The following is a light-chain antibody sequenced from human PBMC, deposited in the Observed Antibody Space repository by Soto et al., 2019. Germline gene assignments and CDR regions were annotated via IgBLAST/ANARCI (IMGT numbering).Light chain of an antibody. J-gene: IGLJ1*01. V-gene: IGLV2-14*01. CDR2: DVS. CDR1: SSDVGGYNY. Sequence: QSVLAQPASVSGSPGQSITIPCTGTSSDVGGYNYVSWYQQHPGKAPKLMIYDVSNRPSGVFYRFSGSKSGNTASLTIFGLQAEDEADYYCSSYTSSSRYVFGTGTRVTVL. CDR3: SSYTSSSRYV.